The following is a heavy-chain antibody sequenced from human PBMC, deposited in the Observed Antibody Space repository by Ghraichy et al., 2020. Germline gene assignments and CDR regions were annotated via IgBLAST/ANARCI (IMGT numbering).Heavy chain of an antibody. J-gene: IGHJ2*01. CDR1: GGSISRSY. V-gene: IGHV4-59*01. Sequence: SQTLSLTCTVSGGSISRSYWSWIRQPPGKGLEWIGYIYYSGTTNYNPSLKSRVTISVDTSKTQFSLKLSSLTAADTAIYCCAKYSAAGWYFDLWVRGTLVTVSS. CDR3: AKYSAAGWYFDL. CDR2: IYYSGTT. D-gene: IGHD5-12*01.